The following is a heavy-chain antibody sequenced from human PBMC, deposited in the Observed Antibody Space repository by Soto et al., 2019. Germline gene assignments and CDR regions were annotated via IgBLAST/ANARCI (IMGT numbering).Heavy chain of an antibody. V-gene: IGHV4-34*01. CDR1: GGSFSGYY. CDR3: ARGIPMTLALQEGAPDKYYFDS. Sequence: LSLTCAVYGGSFSGYYWSWIRQPPGKGLEWIAEINHSGSANQNPSLKSRVTISVDTSKNQFSLKLRSVTAADTAMYYCARGIPMTLALQEGAPDKYYFDSWGLGTLVTVSS. D-gene: IGHD2-21*01. J-gene: IGHJ4*02. CDR2: INHSGSA.